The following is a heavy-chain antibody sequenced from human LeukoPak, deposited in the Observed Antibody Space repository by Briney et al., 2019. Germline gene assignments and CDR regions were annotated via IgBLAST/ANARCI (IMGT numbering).Heavy chain of an antibody. CDR2: IIPIFGTA. D-gene: IGHD5-18*01. CDR1: GVTFSKYA. J-gene: IGHJ4*02. Sequence: GASVKVSCEASGVTFSKYAISWVRQAPGQGLEWTGGIIPIFGTANYAQKFQGRVTITADESTSTAYMELSSLRSEDTAVYYCAREWGIQLWRVATTYYFDYWGQGTLVTVSS. CDR3: AREWGIQLWRVATTYYFDY. V-gene: IGHV1-69*13.